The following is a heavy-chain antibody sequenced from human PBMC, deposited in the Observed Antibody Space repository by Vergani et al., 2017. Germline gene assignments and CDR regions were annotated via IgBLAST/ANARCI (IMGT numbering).Heavy chain of an antibody. CDR3: ARGRSAAIVSWFDP. V-gene: IGHV1-3*01. Sequence: KFQGRVTITRDTSASTAYMELSSLRSEDTAVYYCARGRSAAIVSWFDPWGQGTLVTVSS. J-gene: IGHJ5*02. D-gene: IGHD2-2*01.